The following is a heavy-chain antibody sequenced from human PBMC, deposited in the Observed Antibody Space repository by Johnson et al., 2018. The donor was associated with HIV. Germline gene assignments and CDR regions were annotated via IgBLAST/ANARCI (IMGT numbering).Heavy chain of an antibody. V-gene: IGHV3-7*03. CDR2: IKQDGSEK. Sequence: VQLVESGGGLVQPGGSLRLSCAASGFTFSNYAMHWVRQAPGKGLEWVANIKQDGSEKYYVDSVKGRFTISRDNAKNSLYLQMNSLRAEDTAVYYCARDSQWELRPDAFDIWGQGTMVTVSS. J-gene: IGHJ3*02. CDR1: GFTFSNYA. D-gene: IGHD1-26*01. CDR3: ARDSQWELRPDAFDI.